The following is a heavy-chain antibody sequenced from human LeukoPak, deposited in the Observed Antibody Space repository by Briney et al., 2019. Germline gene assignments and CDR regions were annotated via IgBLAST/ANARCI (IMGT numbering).Heavy chain of an antibody. D-gene: IGHD2-2*01. Sequence: ASVKVSCKASGYTFTSYGISWVRQAPGQGLDWMGWVSAYNGDTNYAQRFQGRVTTTTDASTSTAYMELRSLRSDDTAVYYCARDCSTSCCPPFNYWGQGTLVTVSS. V-gene: IGHV1-18*04. CDR2: VSAYNGDT. CDR3: ARDCSTSCCPPFNY. J-gene: IGHJ4*02. CDR1: GYTFTSYG.